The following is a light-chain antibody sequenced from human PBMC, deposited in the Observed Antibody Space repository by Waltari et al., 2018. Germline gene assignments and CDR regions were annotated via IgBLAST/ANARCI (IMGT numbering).Light chain of an antibody. CDR2: TTN. Sequence: PVVTQEPSLSVSPGGTVTLTCGPTSGSVSANNYPSWYQQTPGQAPRMLIYTTNIRPSGVPDRFSGSILGNKAALTITGAQADDESDYYCMVFMYNGIYVIGSGTHLTVL. CDR3: MVFMYNGIYV. J-gene: IGLJ6*01. V-gene: IGLV8-61*01. CDR1: SGSVSANNY.